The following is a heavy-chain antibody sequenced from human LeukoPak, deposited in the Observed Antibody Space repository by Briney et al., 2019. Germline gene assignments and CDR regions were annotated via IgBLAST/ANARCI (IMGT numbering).Heavy chain of an antibody. Sequence: PSETLSLTCTISGASISTGGFYWTWIRQPPGEGLEWIGYIYYTGSVDYNASLKSRLTISLDTSKNRFSLKLNSVTAADTAVYYCARDHSYYFGSQTSTLDVWGQGTAVTVSS. V-gene: IGHV4-31*03. CDR3: ARDHSYYFGSQTSTLDV. J-gene: IGHJ6*02. CDR1: GASISTGGFY. D-gene: IGHD3-10*01. CDR2: IYYTGSV.